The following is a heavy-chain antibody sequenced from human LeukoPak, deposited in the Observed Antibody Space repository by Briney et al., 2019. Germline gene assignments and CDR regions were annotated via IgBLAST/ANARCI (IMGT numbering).Heavy chain of an antibody. CDR3: ARGEYSYGPWEIDY. CDR2: ISSSSSYI. Sequence: GGSLRLSCAASGFTFSSYSMNWVRQAPGKGLEWVSSISSSSSYIYYADSVKGRFTISRDNAKNSLYLQMNSLRAEDTAVYYCARGEYSYGPWEIDYWGQGTLVTVSS. J-gene: IGHJ4*02. D-gene: IGHD5-18*01. CDR1: GFTFSSYS. V-gene: IGHV3-21*01.